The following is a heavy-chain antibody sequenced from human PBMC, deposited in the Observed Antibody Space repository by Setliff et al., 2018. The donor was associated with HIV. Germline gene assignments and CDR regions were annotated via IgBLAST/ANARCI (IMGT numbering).Heavy chain of an antibody. CDR1: GGSFSDYY. Sequence: PSETLSLTCGVYGGSFSDYYWTWIRQPPGKGLEWVANMNEDGRERSYGDSVKGRFTISRDNTRNLLFLEMNSLRRDDTAVYYCARDGDRGINDFDHWGRGTLVTVSP. V-gene: IGHV3-7*03. D-gene: IGHD1-1*01. J-gene: IGHJ4*02. CDR2: MNEDGRER. CDR3: ARDGDRGINDFDH.